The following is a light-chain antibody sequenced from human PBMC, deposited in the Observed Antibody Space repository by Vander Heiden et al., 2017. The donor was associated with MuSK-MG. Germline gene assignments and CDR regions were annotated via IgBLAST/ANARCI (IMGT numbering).Light chain of an antibody. J-gene: IGLJ1*01. CDR2: DVS. CDR1: SSDVGGYNF. Sequence: QSALTQPASVSGSPGQSITISCTGTSSDVGGYNFFSWYQQHPGKAPKLMIYDVSNRPSGVSNRFSGSKSGNTASLTISGLQAEDEADYYCSSYTSSSTPLVFGTGTKVTVL. V-gene: IGLV2-14*01. CDR3: SSYTSSSTPLV.